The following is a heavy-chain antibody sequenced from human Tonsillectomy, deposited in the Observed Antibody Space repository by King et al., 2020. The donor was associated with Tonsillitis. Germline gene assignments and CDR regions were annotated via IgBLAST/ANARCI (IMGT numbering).Heavy chain of an antibody. J-gene: IGHJ6*02. Sequence: QLESGGGLVQPGGSLRLSCAASGFTFSTYAMTWVRQAPGKGLEWVSVMSGAGARTYHADSVKGRFTISRDNSKNTLYLQMNSLRAEDTAVYYCAKCPYDFWSGGLYYAMDVWGQGTTVTVSS. CDR2: MSGAGART. CDR1: GFTFSTYA. CDR3: AKCPYDFWSGGLYYAMDV. D-gene: IGHD3-3*01. V-gene: IGHV3-23*01.